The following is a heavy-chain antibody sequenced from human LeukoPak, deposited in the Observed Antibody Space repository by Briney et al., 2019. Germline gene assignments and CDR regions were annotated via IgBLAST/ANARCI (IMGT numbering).Heavy chain of an antibody. CDR2: IYYSGST. CDR3: ARMVRVYYGMDV. Sequence: PSETLSLTRTVSGGSISSSSYYWGWIRQPPGKGLEWIGSIYYSGSTYYNPSLKSRVTISVDTSKNQFSLKLSSVTAADTAVYYCARMVRVYYGMDVWGQGTTVTVSS. J-gene: IGHJ6*02. D-gene: IGHD3-10*01. V-gene: IGHV4-39*07. CDR1: GGSISSSSYY.